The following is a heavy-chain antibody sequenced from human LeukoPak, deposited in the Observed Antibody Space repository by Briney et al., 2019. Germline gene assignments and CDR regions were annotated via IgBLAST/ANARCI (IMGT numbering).Heavy chain of an antibody. CDR3: ALAWGVTYSHFFDH. Sequence: SETLSLTCTVSGASKNTYYWSWIRQSPGGGLEWIGYVFNSGSTNYNPSLGSRATISLDTSKNQFSLKLRSVTVADTAVYYCALAWGVTYSHFFDHWGQGTLVTVSS. D-gene: IGHD4-11*01. V-gene: IGHV4-59*01. J-gene: IGHJ4*02. CDR1: GASKNTYY. CDR2: VFNSGST.